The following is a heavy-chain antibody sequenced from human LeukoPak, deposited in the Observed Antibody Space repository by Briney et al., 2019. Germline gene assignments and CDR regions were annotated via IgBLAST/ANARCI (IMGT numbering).Heavy chain of an antibody. CDR3: FIAVAGRYFDY. D-gene: IGHD6-19*01. J-gene: IGHJ4*02. CDR2: MNPNGGNT. V-gene: IGHV1-8*01. Sequence: ASVKVSCKASGYTFTSYDINWVRQATGQGLEWMGWMNPNGGNTGYAQKFQGRVTMTRNTSISTAYMELSSLRSEDTAVYYCFIAVAGRYFDYWGQGTLVTVSS. CDR1: GYTFTSYD.